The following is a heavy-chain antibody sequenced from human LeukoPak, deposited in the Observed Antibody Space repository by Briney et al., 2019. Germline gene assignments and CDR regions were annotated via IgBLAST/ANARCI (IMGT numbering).Heavy chain of an antibody. D-gene: IGHD6-19*01. V-gene: IGHV1-18*01. CDR2: ISAYNGNT. CDR1: GYTFTSYG. Sequence: AASVKVSFKASGYTFTSYGISWVRQAPGQGLEWMGWISAYNGNTNYAQKLQGRVTMTTDTSTSTAYMELRSLRSDDTAVYYCARESSGWPSGMDVWGQGTTVTVSS. J-gene: IGHJ6*02. CDR3: ARESSGWPSGMDV.